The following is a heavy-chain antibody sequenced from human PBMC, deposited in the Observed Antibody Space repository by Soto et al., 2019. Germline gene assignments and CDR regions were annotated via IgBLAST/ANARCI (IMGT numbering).Heavy chain of an antibody. CDR3: ARRASR. D-gene: IGHD1-26*01. CDR2: IHPSGQPI. J-gene: IGHJ3*01. Sequence: EVQLVESGGGLVQPGGSLRLSCAVSGFTFSSSEMYWVRQAPGKGLEWISYIHPSGQPIFYADSVKGRFTISRDNANNSLFLQMNSLRDEYTAVYYCARRASRWGQGTMVTVSS. CDR1: GFTFSSSE. V-gene: IGHV3-48*03.